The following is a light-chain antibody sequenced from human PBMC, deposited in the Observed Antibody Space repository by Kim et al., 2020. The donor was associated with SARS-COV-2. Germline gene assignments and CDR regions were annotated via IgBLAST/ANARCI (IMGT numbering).Light chain of an antibody. CDR3: ASYTSSYSFV. V-gene: IGLV2-14*03. J-gene: IGLJ1*01. CDR1: SSDVGGYNY. Sequence: GQSITISCTGTSSDVGGYNYVSWYQQNPGKAPKLMIYDVTDRPSGVSNRFSGSKSDNTASLTISGLQAEDEAEYYCASYTSSYSFVFGTGTQLTVL. CDR2: DVT.